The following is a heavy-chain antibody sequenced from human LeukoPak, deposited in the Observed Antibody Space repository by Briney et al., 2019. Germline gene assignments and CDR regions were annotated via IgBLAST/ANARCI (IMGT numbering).Heavy chain of an antibody. V-gene: IGHV4-61*01. CDR3: ARGIREYDILTGYFPSTWYFDL. CDR2: IYYSGST. CDR1: GGSISSSSYY. J-gene: IGHJ2*01. D-gene: IGHD3-9*01. Sequence: SETLSLTCTVSGGSISSSSYYWSWIRQPPGKGLEWIGYIYYSGSTNYNPSFKSRVTISVDTSKNQFSLKLSSVTAADTAVYYCARGIREYDILTGYFPSTWYFDLWGRGTLVTVSS.